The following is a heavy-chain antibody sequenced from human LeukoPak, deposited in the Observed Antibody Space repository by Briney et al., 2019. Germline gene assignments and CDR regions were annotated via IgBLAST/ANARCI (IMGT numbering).Heavy chain of an antibody. CDR3: ARVSRGLMVYAFDY. CDR1: GYTFTGYY. CDR2: INPNSGGT. Sequence: GASVKVSCKASGYTFTGYYMHWVRQAPGQGLEWMGWINPNSGGTNYAQKFQGRVTMTRDTSISTAHMELSRLRSDDTAVYYCARVSRGLMVYAFDYWGQGTLVTVSS. V-gene: IGHV1-2*02. J-gene: IGHJ4*02. D-gene: IGHD2-8*01.